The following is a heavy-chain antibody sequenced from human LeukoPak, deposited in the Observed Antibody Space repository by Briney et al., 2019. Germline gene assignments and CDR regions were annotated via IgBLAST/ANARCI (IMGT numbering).Heavy chain of an antibody. CDR3: AKLIKLSGSSHVDY. V-gene: IGHV3-48*03. CDR2: ISSSGSTI. J-gene: IGHJ4*02. CDR1: GFTFSSYE. D-gene: IGHD1-26*01. Sequence: GGSLRLSCAASGFTFSSYEMNWVRQAPGKGLEWVSYISSSGSTIYYADSVKGRFTISRDNSKNTLYLQMNSLRVEDTAVYYCAKLIKLSGSSHVDYWGQGTLVTVSS.